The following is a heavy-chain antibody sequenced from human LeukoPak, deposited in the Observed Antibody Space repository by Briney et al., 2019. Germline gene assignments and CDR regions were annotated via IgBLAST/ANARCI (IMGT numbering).Heavy chain of an antibody. V-gene: IGHV3-74*01. D-gene: IGHD3-22*01. CDR3: ARSGWPYYFDY. J-gene: IGHJ4*02. CDR2: IHSDGSST. CDR1: GFTFSSYW. Sequence: GGSLRLSCAASGFTFSSYWMLWVRQAPGKGLVWVSRIHSDGSSTSYADSVRGRFTISRDDAKSTLYLQMNSLRAEDTAVYYCARSGWPYYFDYWGQGTLVTVSS.